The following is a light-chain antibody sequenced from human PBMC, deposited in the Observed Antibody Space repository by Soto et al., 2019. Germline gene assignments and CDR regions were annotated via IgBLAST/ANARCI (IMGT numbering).Light chain of an antibody. Sequence: EVVRTQSKATLSVSPGERATLSCMASQSVSSNLAWYQQKPGQAPRLLIYGASTRATGIPARFSGSGSGTEFTLTISSLQSEDFAVYYCQQYNNWPRTFGQGSKVDI. CDR2: GAS. J-gene: IGKJ1*01. V-gene: IGKV3-15*01. CDR3: QQYNNWPRT. CDR1: QSVSSN.